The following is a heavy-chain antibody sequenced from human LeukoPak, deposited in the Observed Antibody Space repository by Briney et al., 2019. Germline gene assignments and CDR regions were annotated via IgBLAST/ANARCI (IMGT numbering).Heavy chain of an antibody. D-gene: IGHD3-16*01. J-gene: IGHJ4*02. Sequence: ASVKVFCKASGGTFSSYAISWVRQAPGQGLEWMGGIIPIFGTANYAQKFQGRVTITTDESTSTAYMELSSLRSEDTAVYYCARLAMESVMYYFDYWGQGTLVTVSS. V-gene: IGHV1-69*05. CDR3: ARLAMESVMYYFDY. CDR2: IIPIFGTA. CDR1: GGTFSSYA.